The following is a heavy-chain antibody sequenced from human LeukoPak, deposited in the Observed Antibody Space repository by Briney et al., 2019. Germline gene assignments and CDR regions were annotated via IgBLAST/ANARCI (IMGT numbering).Heavy chain of an antibody. V-gene: IGHV3-74*01. Sequence: PGGSLILSCAASGLTLSSYWMHWVRQAPGKGLVWVSRIHRNGSITNYADSVKGRFTISRDSAKNTLYLQMNSLRAEDTAVYYCARETSTAAQYYFDYWGQGTQVTVSS. CDR2: IHRNGSIT. J-gene: IGHJ4*02. D-gene: IGHD6-13*01. CDR3: ARETSTAAQYYFDY. CDR1: GLTLSSYW.